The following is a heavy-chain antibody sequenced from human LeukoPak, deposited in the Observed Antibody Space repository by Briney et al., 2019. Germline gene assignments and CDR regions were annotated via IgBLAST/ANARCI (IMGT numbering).Heavy chain of an antibody. Sequence: PSQTLSLTCTVSGGSISSGSYYWSWIRQPAGKGLEWIGRIYTSGSTNYNPSLKSRVTISVDTSKNQFSLKLSSVTAADTAVYYCARSVRGAIAAAFDYWGQGTLVTVSS. CDR2: IYTSGST. J-gene: IGHJ4*02. CDR1: GGSISSGSYY. D-gene: IGHD6-13*01. CDR3: ARSVRGAIAAAFDY. V-gene: IGHV4-61*02.